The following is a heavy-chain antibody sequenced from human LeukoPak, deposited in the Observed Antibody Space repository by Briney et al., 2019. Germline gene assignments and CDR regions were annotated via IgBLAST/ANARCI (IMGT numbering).Heavy chain of an antibody. Sequence: PGRSLRLSCAASGFTFSSYGMHWVRQAPGKGLEWVAVIWYDGSNKYYADSVKGRFTISRDNSKNSLSLQMSSLRVEDTGLYYCARLLRPYEQWLPFDYWGQGTLVTVSS. D-gene: IGHD6-19*01. CDR2: IWYDGSNK. J-gene: IGHJ4*02. V-gene: IGHV3-33*01. CDR1: GFTFSSYG. CDR3: ARLLRPYEQWLPFDY.